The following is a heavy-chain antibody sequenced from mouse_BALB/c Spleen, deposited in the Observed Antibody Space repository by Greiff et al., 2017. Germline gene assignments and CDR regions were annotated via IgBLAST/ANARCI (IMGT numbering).Heavy chain of an antibody. CDR2: IYPGSGNT. CDR1: GYTFTDYY. CDR3: ARKGYGIMDWYFDV. D-gene: IGHD1-1*01. J-gene: IGHJ1*01. V-gene: IGHV1-77*01. Sequence: QVQLQQSGAELARPGASVKLSCKASGYTFTDYYINWVKQRTGQGLEWIGEIYPGSGNTYYNEKFKGKATLTADKSSSTAYMQLSSLTSEDSAVYFCARKGYGIMDWYFDVWGAGTTVTVSS.